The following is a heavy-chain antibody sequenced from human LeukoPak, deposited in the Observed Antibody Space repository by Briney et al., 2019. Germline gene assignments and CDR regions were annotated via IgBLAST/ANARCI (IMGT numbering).Heavy chain of an antibody. V-gene: IGHV3-23*01. CDR3: AKSFDRGFRAFDC. J-gene: IGHJ4*02. Sequence: GGSLRLSCSASGFTFNNYAMSWVRQVPEKGLEWVSAVSDSGGSTYYVDSVKGRFTISRDNSKNTLYLQMNSLRAEDTATYYCAKSFDRGFRAFDCWGQGTLVTVSS. CDR1: GFTFNNYA. D-gene: IGHD3-9*01. CDR2: VSDSGGST.